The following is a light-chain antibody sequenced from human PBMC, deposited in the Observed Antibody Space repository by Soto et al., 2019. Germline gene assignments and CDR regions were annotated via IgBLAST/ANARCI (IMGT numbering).Light chain of an antibody. CDR1: QSVDSSF. J-gene: IGKJ1*01. CDR2: GAS. Sequence: EIVLTQSPGSLSLSPGERATLSSRASQSVDSSFFAWYQQKPGQAPRLLIYGASNRATGIPDRFSGSGSGTDFTLTISRLEPEDFEVYYCQQYVSSVTFGQGTKVEIK. V-gene: IGKV3-20*01. CDR3: QQYVSSVT.